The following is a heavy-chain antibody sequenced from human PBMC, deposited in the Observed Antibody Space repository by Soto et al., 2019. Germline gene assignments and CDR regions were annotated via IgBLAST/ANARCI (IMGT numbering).Heavy chain of an antibody. J-gene: IGHJ4*02. V-gene: IGHV5-10-1*01. CDR1: GFSFTSYW. CDR3: ARHYDFWSGFSYYFNN. Sequence: GESLKISCKGSGFSFTSYWITWVRQMPGKGLEWMGRIDPSDSYTNYSPSFQGHVTISAAKSISTAYLQWSSLKASDTAMYYCARHYDFWSGFSYYFNNWGQGTQVTVSS. CDR2: IDPSDSYT. D-gene: IGHD3-3*01.